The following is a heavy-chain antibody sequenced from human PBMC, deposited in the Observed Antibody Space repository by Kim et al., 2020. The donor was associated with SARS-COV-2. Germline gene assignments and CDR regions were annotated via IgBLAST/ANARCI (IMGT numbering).Heavy chain of an antibody. CDR1: GDSVSSNNAA. CDR3: ARGCKEGGYNYGYYFDF. V-gene: IGHV6-1*01. D-gene: IGHD5-18*01. CDR2: TYYRSKWYN. J-gene: IGHJ4*02. Sequence: SQTLSLTCAISGDSVSSNNAAWNWIRQSPSRGLEWLGRTYYRSKWYNDYALSVKSRITINPDTSKNQFSLQLNSVTPEDTAVYFCARGCKEGGYNYGYYFDFWGQGTLVTVSS.